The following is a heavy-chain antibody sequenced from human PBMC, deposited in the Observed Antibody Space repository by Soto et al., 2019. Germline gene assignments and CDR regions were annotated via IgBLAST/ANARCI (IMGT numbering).Heavy chain of an antibody. V-gene: IGHV3-15*01. Sequence: ESGGGLVKPGRSLRLSCAASGFTFSNAWMSWVRQAPGKGLEWVGRIKSKTDGGTTDYAAPVKGRFTISRDDSKNTLHLQMNSLKTEDTAVYYCTTGGWSGYYYYYGMDVWGKGTTVTVCS. CDR2: IKSKTDGGTT. CDR3: TTGGWSGYYYYYGMDV. J-gene: IGHJ6*04. CDR1: GFTFSNAW. D-gene: IGHD2-15*01.